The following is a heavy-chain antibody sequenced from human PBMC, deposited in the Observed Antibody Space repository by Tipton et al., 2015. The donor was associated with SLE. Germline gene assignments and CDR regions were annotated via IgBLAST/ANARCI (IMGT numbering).Heavy chain of an antibody. V-gene: IGHV4-34*01. Sequence: TLSLTCAVYGGSFSGYYWSWIRQPPGKGLEWIGEINHSGSTNYNPSPKSRVTISVDTSKNPFTMKLSFVTAAETAVYYCARVRGAAAGYRAFDIWGQGTMVSVSP. J-gene: IGHJ3*02. CDR2: INHSGST. D-gene: IGHD6-13*01. CDR1: GGSFSGYY. CDR3: ARVRGAAAGYRAFDI.